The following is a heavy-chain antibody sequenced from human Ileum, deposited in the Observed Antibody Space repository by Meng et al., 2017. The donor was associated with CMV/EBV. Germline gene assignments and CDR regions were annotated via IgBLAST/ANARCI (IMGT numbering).Heavy chain of an antibody. J-gene: IGHJ3*02. V-gene: IGHV3-74*01. CDR2: INSDGSST. Sequence: GESLKISCAASGFTFSSYWMHWVRQVPGKGLVWVSRINSDGSSTSYADSVRGRFTISRDNAKNTLYLQMNSLRAEDTAVDYCASGNSHAFDIWGQGTMVTVSS. CDR3: ASGNSHAFDI. CDR1: GFTFSSYW. D-gene: IGHD4-23*01.